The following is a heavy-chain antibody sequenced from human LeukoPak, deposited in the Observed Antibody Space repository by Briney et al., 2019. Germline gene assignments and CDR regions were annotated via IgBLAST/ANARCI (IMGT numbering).Heavy chain of an antibody. V-gene: IGHV1-69*05. J-gene: IGHJ6*03. CDR2: IIPIFGAA. CDR1: GGTFSSYA. D-gene: IGHD3-3*01. Sequence: SVKVSCKASGGTFSSYAISWVRQAPGQGLEWMGGIIPIFGAANYAQKFQGRVAITTDESTSTAYMELSSLRSEDTAVYYCARVLRFSYYYYMDVWGKGTTVTVSS. CDR3: ARVLRFSYYYYMDV.